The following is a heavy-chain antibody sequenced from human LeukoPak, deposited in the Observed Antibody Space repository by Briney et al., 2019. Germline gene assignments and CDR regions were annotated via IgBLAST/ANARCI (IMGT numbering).Heavy chain of an antibody. CDR1: GFTFSSYA. Sequence: GGSLRLSCAASGFTFSSYAMSWVRQAPGKGLEWVSAISGSGGSTYYADSVKGRFTISRDNSKNTLYLQMNSRRAEDTAVYYCAKDFSSLVLLTFDYWGQGTLVTVSS. V-gene: IGHV3-23*01. J-gene: IGHJ4*02. CDR3: AKDFSSLVLLTFDY. D-gene: IGHD2-21*02. CDR2: ISGSGGST.